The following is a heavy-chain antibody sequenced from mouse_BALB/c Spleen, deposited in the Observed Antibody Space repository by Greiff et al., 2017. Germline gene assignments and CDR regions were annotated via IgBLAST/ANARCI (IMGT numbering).Heavy chain of an antibody. D-gene: IGHD1-1*02. CDR3: ARGVLWAFYAMDY. J-gene: IGHJ4*01. CDR1: GFTFSSFG. V-gene: IGHV5-17*02. CDR2: ISSGSSTI. Sequence: EVKLVESGGGLVQPGGSRKLSCAASGFTFSSFGMHWVRQAPEKGLEWVAYISSGSSTIYYADTVKGRFTISRDNPKNTLFLQMTSLRSEDTAMYYCARGVLWAFYAMDYWGQGTSVTVAA.